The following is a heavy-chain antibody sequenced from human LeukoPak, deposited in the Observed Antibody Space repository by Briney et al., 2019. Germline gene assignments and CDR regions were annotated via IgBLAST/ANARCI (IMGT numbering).Heavy chain of an antibody. J-gene: IGHJ4*02. CDR2: INWNGGST. CDR3: ARSTIAVAGNFDY. V-gene: IGHV3-20*04. CDR1: GFTFDDYG. D-gene: IGHD6-19*01. Sequence: GSLRLSCAASGFTFDDYGMSWVRQAPGKGREWVSGINWNGGSTGYADSVKGRFTISRDNAKNSLYLQMNSLRAEDTAVYYCARSTIAVAGNFDYWGQGTLVTVSS.